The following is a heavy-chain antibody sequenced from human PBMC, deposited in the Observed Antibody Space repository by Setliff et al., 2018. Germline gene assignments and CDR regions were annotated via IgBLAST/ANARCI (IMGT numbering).Heavy chain of an antibody. D-gene: IGHD7-27*01. CDR2: INHSGST. Sequence: SETLSLTCAVSGYSISSGYYWSWIRQPPGKGLEWIGEINHSGSTNYNPSLKSRVTISVDTSKNQFSLNLNSVTAADTAVYYCATLTGDRGVDYWGQGRLVTVSS. V-gene: IGHV4-38-2*01. CDR1: GYSISSGYY. CDR3: ATLTGDRGVDY. J-gene: IGHJ4*02.